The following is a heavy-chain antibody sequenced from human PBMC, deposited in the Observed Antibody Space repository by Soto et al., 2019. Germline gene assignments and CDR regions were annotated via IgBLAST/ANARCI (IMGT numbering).Heavy chain of an antibody. V-gene: IGHV3-30*18. CDR2: ISYDGSNE. CDR3: AKGRGNFQDLDY. CDR1: GFSFSSYN. J-gene: IGHJ4*02. Sequence: GGSLRLSCAASGFSFSSYNMDWVRQAPGKGLEWVAVISYDGSNEYYADSVKGRFTISRDNSKNTLYLQMNRLRAEDTAVYYCAKGRGNFQDLDYWGQGTLVTVSS. D-gene: IGHD4-4*01.